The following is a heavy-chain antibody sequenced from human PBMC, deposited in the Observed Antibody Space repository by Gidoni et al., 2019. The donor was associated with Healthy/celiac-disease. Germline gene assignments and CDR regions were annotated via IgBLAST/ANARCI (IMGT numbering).Heavy chain of an antibody. J-gene: IGHJ6*02. CDR2: IIPIFGTA. V-gene: IGHV1-69*01. D-gene: IGHD2-2*01. Sequence: QVQLVQSGAEVKKPGSSVKVSCKASGGTFSSYAISWVRQAPGQGLEWMGGIIPIFGTANYAQKFQGRVTITADESTSTAYMELSSLRSEDTAVYYCARTQDIVVVPAAVNYYYYYGMDVWGQGTTVTVSS. CDR3: ARTQDIVVVPAAVNYYYYYGMDV. CDR1: GGTFSSYA.